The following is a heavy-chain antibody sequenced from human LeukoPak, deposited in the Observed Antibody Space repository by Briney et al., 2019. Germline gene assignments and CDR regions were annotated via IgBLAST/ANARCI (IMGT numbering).Heavy chain of an antibody. V-gene: IGHV4-4*07. CDR1: GGSISSYY. D-gene: IGHD3-3*01. CDR2: IPTGWST. Sequence: SETLSLTCTVSGGSISSYYWSWIRQPAGKGLEWIGRIPTGWSTNYNPSLKSRGTTSGDTSKNQFSLRLSSMTAAETGVYYCARGYDFWGGSRYYYYMDVCGKGITVTVSS. J-gene: IGHJ6*03. CDR3: ARGYDFWGGSRYYYYMDV.